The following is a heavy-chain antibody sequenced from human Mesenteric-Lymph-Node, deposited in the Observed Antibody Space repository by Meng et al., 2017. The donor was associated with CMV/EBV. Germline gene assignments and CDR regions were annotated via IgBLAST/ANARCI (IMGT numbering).Heavy chain of an antibody. D-gene: IGHD2-2*01. CDR1: GFTFSSYA. CDR2: ISSNGGST. Sequence: GESLKISCAASGFTFSSYAMHWVRQAPGKGLEYVSSISSNGGSTYYADSVKDKFTIFRDNSKNTLYLQMGSLRAEDMAVYYCARSTTSSGKSAEYFQLWGQGTLVTVSS. J-gene: IGHJ1*01. CDR3: ARSTTSSGKSAEYFQL. V-gene: IGHV3-64*02.